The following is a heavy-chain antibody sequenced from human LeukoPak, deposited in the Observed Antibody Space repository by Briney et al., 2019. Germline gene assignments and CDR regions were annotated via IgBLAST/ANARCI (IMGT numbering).Heavy chain of an antibody. J-gene: IGHJ6*03. V-gene: IGHV3-53*01. Sequence: PGGSLRLSCAASGFTVSSNYMSWVRQAPGKGLEWVSVIYSGGSTYYADSVKGRFTIPRDNSKNTLYLQMNSLRAEDTAVYYCARDTYYYGSGTTMDIWGKGTTVTVSS. CDR2: IYSGGST. D-gene: IGHD3-10*01. CDR1: GFTVSSNY. CDR3: ARDTYYYGSGTTMDI.